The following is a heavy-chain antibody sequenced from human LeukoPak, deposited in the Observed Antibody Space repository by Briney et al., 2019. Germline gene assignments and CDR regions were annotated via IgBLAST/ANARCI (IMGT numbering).Heavy chain of an antibody. Sequence: SETLCLTCTVSGVSISSGAYYWSWIRPHPGKGLEWIGYIYCSGSTYYNPSLKSRVTISVDTSKNQFSLKLSSVTAADTAVYYCARGEGSGSYYKPFDYWGQGTLVTVSS. V-gene: IGHV4-31*02. CDR3: ARGEGSGSYYKPFDY. CDR2: IYCSGST. J-gene: IGHJ4*02. D-gene: IGHD3-10*01. CDR1: GVSISSGAYY.